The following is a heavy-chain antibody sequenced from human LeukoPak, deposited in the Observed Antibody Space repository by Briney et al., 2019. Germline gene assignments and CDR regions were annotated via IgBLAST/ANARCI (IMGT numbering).Heavy chain of an antibody. CDR3: ASSYGDYEGMNY. Sequence: PSETLSLTCTVSGGSISSYYWSWIRQPPGKGLEWIGYIYYSGGTNYNPSLKSRVTISVDTSKNQFSLKLSSVTAADTAVYYCASSYGDYEGMNYWGQGTLVTVSS. J-gene: IGHJ4*02. V-gene: IGHV4-59*08. D-gene: IGHD4-17*01. CDR1: GGSISSYY. CDR2: IYYSGGT.